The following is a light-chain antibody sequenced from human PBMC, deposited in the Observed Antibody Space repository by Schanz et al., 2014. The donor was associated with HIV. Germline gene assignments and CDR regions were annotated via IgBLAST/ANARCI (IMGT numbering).Light chain of an antibody. CDR1: SSNIGAGYH. CDR3: QSYDSTLSAWV. CDR2: GNS. V-gene: IGLV1-40*01. Sequence: QSVLTQPPSVSGAPGQRVTISCTGSSSNIGAGYHVQWYQQLPGTAPKLLIYGNSNRPSGVPDRFSGSKSGTSASLAITGLQAEDEADYYCQSYDSTLSAWVFGGGTKLTVL. J-gene: IGLJ2*01.